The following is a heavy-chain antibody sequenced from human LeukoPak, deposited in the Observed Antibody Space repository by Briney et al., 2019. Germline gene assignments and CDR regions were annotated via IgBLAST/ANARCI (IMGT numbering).Heavy chain of an antibody. CDR2: ISYSGTT. J-gene: IGHJ4*02. Sequence: PSETLSLTCTVSGGPISSSSSSYFWGWIRQPPGRGLEWIATISYSGTTYYNPSLKSRVTISVDTSENQFSLALRSVTAADTAVYYCARVGVLVATATRVPYFDYWGQGTLVTVSS. D-gene: IGHD2-15*01. V-gene: IGHV4-39*07. CDR3: ARVGVLVATATRVPYFDY. CDR1: GGPISSSSSSYF.